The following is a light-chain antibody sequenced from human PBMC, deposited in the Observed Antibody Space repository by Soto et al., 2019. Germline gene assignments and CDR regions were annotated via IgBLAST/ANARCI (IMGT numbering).Light chain of an antibody. CDR3: SSYTSSSTPVV. J-gene: IGLJ2*01. Sequence: QSALTRPASVSGSPGQSITISCTGTSSDVGGYNYVSWYQQHPGKVPKLMIYDVSNRPSGVSNRFSGSKSGNTASLTISGLQAEDEADYYCSSYTSSSTPVVFGGGTKLTVL. CDR1: SSDVGGYNY. V-gene: IGLV2-14*01. CDR2: DVS.